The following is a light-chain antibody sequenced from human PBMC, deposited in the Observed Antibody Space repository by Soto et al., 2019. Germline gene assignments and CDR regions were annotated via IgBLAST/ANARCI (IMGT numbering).Light chain of an antibody. J-gene: IGKJ5*01. CDR1: QSIKSNY. Sequence: EIVLTQSPGTLSLSPGETTTLSCRASQSIKSNYLAWYQQKPGQAPRLLIYDISSRATGIPDRFSGRGSGTDCTLTINRLEPEDFAVYYCQQYGSPPRTFGQGTRLEMK. V-gene: IGKV3-20*01. CDR2: DIS. CDR3: QQYGSPPRT.